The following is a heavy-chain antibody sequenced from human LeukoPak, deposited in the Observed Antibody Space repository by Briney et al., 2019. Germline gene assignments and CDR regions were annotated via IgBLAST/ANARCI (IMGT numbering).Heavy chain of an antibody. CDR3: ARDIWNDSNYYMDV. CDR1: GYSPSDYG. CDR2: IWSGASAG. D-gene: IGHD1-1*01. J-gene: IGHJ6*03. V-gene: IGHV3-33*01. Sequence: GGSLRLSCTASGYSPSDYGMHWVRQAPGKGLEWVALIWSGASAGLYADSVKGRFTISRDGSRNTMYLQMDSLRAEDTAVYHCARDIWNDSNYYMDVWGKGTTVTVSS.